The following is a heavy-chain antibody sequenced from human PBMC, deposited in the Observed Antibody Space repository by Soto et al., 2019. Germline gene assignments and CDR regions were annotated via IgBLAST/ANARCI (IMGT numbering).Heavy chain of an antibody. V-gene: IGHV1-69*13. J-gene: IGHJ3*02. CDR3: ARDRESTTYYYDSSGYPDAFDI. D-gene: IGHD3-22*01. CDR1: GGTFSSYA. CDR2: IIPIFGTA. Sequence: SVKVSCKASGGTFSSYAISWVRQAPGQGLEWMGGIIPIFGTANYAQKFQGRVTITADESTSTAYMELSSLRSEDTAVYYCARDRESTTYYYDSSGYPDAFDIWGQGTMVTVSS.